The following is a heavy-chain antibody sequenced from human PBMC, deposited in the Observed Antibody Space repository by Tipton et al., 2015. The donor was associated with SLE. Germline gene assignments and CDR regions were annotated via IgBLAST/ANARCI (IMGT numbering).Heavy chain of an antibody. CDR2: IRYDETKE. CDR3: ARDLRFYGSGSRYYFDH. V-gene: IGHV3-30*02. J-gene: IGHJ4*02. Sequence: SLRLSCVASGFTCSNYGMHWVRQAPGKGLEWVAFIRYDETKEYYADSVNGRFIISRDTSKNTLYLQMNTLRPEDTGFYYCARDLRFYGSGSRYYFDHWGQGTSVTVSP. D-gene: IGHD3-10*01. CDR1: GFTCSNYG.